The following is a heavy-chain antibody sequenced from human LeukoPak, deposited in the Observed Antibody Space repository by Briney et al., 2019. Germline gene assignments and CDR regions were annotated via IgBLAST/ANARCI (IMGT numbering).Heavy chain of an antibody. CDR3: AKYCSGGSWVGYYYYYMDV. Sequence: ASVKVSCKASGYTFTSYDINWVRQATGQGLEWMGWMNPNSGNTGYAQKFQGRVTMTRNTSISTAYMELSSLRSEDTAVYYCAKYCSGGSWVGYYYYYMDVWGKGTTVTVSS. CDR2: MNPNSGNT. CDR1: GYTFTSYD. J-gene: IGHJ6*03. D-gene: IGHD2-15*01. V-gene: IGHV1-8*01.